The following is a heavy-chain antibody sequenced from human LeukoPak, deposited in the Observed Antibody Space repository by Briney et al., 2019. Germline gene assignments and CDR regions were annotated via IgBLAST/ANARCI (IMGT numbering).Heavy chain of an antibody. CDR3: ARDTLPYYYDSSGYS. Sequence: SVKVSCKASGCTFSSYAISWVRRAPGQGLEWMGGIIPNFGTANYAQKFQGRVTITTDESTSTAYMDLSSLRSEDTAAYYCARDTLPYYYDSSGYSWGQGTLVTVSS. J-gene: IGHJ4*02. D-gene: IGHD3-22*01. CDR2: IIPNFGTA. V-gene: IGHV1-69*05. CDR1: GCTFSSYA.